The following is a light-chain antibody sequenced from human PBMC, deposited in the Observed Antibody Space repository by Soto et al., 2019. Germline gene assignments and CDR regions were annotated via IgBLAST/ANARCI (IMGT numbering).Light chain of an antibody. Sequence: DIQITQSPSSLSASVGDRVTITCRASQSISSYLNWYQQKPGKAPKLLIYAASSLQSGVPSRFSGSGSGTDFTLTISSLQPEDFATYYCQQSYSTPRTFGHGNKVDNK. CDR1: QSISSY. J-gene: IGKJ1*01. CDR2: AAS. V-gene: IGKV1-39*01. CDR3: QQSYSTPRT.